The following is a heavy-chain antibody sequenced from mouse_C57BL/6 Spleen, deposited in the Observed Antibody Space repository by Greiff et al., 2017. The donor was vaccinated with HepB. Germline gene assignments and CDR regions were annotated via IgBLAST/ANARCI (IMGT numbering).Heavy chain of an antibody. CDR1: GYSITSGYY. J-gene: IGHJ2*01. V-gene: IGHV3-6*01. CDR2: ISYDGSN. D-gene: IGHD2-4*01. Sequence: EVQLQESGPGLVKPSQSLSLTCSVTGYSITSGYYWNWIRQFPGNKLEWMGYISYDGSNNYNPSLKNRISITRDTSKNQFFLKLNSVTTEDTATYYCARDDDYDVYYFDYWGQGTTLTVSS. CDR3: ARDDDYDVYYFDY.